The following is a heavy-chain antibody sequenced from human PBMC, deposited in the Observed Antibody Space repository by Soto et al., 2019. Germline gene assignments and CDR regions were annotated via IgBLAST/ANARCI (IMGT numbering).Heavy chain of an antibody. Sequence: PGESLKISCKGSGYSFTTYWIGWVRQMPGKGLEWMGIIYPGDSDTRYSPSFQGQVTISADKSISTAYLQWSSLKASDTAMYYCARQEDRYSSSWTDFDYWGQGTLVTVSS. D-gene: IGHD6-13*01. CDR1: GYSFTTYW. CDR3: ARQEDRYSSSWTDFDY. J-gene: IGHJ4*02. V-gene: IGHV5-51*01. CDR2: IYPGDSDT.